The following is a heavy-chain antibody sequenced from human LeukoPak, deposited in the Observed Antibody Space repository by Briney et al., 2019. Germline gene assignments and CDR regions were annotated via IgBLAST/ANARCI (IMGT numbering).Heavy chain of an antibody. CDR3: ARGGPGQVVVPFDT. CDR2: IFYSGST. CDR1: GASISSYF. V-gene: IGHV4-59*01. J-gene: IGHJ5*02. D-gene: IGHD2-15*01. Sequence: KPSETLSLTCTVSGASISSYFWSWIRQPPGKGLEWIGYIFYSGSTNYNPPLKSRVTMSVDTSKNQFSLKLSSVTAADTAVYYCARGGPGQVVVPFDTWGQGTLVTVSS.